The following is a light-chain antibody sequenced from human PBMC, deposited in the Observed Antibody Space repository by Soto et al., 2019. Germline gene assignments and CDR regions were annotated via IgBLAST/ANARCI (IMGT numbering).Light chain of an antibody. Sequence: QAVVTQPPSASGTPGQRVTISCSGSSSNIGSHSVTWFLQLPGTAPQLLNYRNNQRPSGVPDRFSGSKSGTSASLAISGLQSEDEGNYYCASWDDSLRAWVFGEGTKLTVL. CDR3: ASWDDSLRAWV. CDR1: SSNIGSHS. V-gene: IGLV1-44*01. J-gene: IGLJ3*02. CDR2: RNN.